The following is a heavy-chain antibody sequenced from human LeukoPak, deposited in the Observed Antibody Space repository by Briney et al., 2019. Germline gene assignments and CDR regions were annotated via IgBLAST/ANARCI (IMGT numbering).Heavy chain of an antibody. CDR2: IIPIFGTA. J-gene: IGHJ3*02. Sequence: ASVKASCKASGGTFSSYAISWVRQAPGQGLEWMGGIIPIFGTANYAQKFQGRVTITTDESTSTAYMELSSLRSEDTAVYYCTSFPSRVGATTRMGAFDIWGQGTMVTVSS. CDR1: GGTFSSYA. CDR3: TSFPSRVGATTRMGAFDI. V-gene: IGHV1-69*05. D-gene: IGHD1-26*01.